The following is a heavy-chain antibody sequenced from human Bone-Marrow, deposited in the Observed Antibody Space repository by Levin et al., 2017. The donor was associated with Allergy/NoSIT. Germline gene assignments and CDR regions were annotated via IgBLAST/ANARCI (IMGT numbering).Heavy chain of an antibody. CDR2: IDPNTGGT. D-gene: IGHD5/OR15-5a*01. J-gene: IGHJ4*02. V-gene: IGHV1-2*06. CDR3: ARDTRVSADF. CDR1: GYIFSGRY. Sequence: ASVKVSCKASGYIFSGRYIHWVRQAPGQGLEWMGRIDPNTGGTTYAQKFQGRVTMATDTSISTAYVELSSLSSDDTAVYFCARDTRVSADFWGQGTLVTVSS.